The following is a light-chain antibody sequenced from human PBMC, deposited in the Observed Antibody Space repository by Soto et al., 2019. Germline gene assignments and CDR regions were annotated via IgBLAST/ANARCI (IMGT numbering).Light chain of an antibody. V-gene: IGLV1-47*01. J-gene: IGLJ1*01. CDR1: TSNIGSNY. Sequence: QSVLTQPPSASGTPGQGVTISCSGSTSNIGSNYVYWYQQLPVTAPKLLIYRNNQRPSGAPDRFSGSKSGTSASLAISGLRSDDEADYFCATWDDSLNGFYVFGTGTMVTVL. CDR3: ATWDDSLNGFYV. CDR2: RNN.